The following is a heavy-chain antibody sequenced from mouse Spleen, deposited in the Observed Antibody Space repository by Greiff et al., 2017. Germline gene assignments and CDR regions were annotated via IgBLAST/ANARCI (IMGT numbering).Heavy chain of an antibody. V-gene: IGHV7-1*01. CDR3: ARDAYGYPFAY. CDR1: GFTFSDFY. CDR2: SRNKANDYTT. J-gene: IGHJ3*01. Sequence: EVKLMESGGGLVQSGRSLRLSCATSGFTFSDFYMEWVRQAPGKGLEWIAASRNKANDYTTEYSASVKGRFIVSRDTSQSILYLQMNALRAEDTAIYYCARDAYGYPFAYWGQGTLVTVSA. D-gene: IGHD2-2*01.